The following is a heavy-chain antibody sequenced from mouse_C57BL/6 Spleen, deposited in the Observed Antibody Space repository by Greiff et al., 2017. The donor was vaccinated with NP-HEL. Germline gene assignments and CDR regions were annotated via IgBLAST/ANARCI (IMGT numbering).Heavy chain of an antibody. CDR3: ATDVYLFAY. Sequence: EVKLVESGGDLVKPGGSLKLSCAASGFTFSSYGMSWVRQTPDKRLEWVATISSGGSYTYYPDSVKGRFTISKDIAKNTLYLQMSSLKSEDTAMYYCATDVYLFAYWGQGTLVTVSA. J-gene: IGHJ3*01. CDR2: ISSGGSYT. CDR1: GFTFSSYG. V-gene: IGHV5-6*01. D-gene: IGHD2-3*01.